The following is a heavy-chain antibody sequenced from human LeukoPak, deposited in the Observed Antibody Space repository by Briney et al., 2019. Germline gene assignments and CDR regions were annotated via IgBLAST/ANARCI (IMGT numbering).Heavy chain of an antibody. Sequence: GRSLRLSCAASGFTFSVYGIHWVRQAPGKGLEWVAVIWYDGNFKYYADSVKGRFTISRDNSKNTLYLQMNSLRAEDTAVYYCARDRDPFIVATGSHFDYWGQGTLVTVSS. CDR3: ARDRDPFIVATGSHFDY. V-gene: IGHV3-33*01. J-gene: IGHJ4*02. CDR1: GFTFSVYG. CDR2: IWYDGNFK. D-gene: IGHD5-12*01.